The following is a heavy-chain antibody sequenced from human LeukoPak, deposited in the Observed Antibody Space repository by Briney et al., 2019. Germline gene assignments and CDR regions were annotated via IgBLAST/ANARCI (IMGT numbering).Heavy chain of an antibody. J-gene: IGHJ6*02. CDR2: IRGKAYGGTT. Sequence: GGSLRLSCTASGFTFGDYAMSWVRRAPGKGLEWVGFIRGKAYGGTTEYAASVKGRFTISRDDSKSIAYLQMNSLKTEDTAVYYCTREDIVVVPAAISPNYYYHYGMDVWGQGTTVTVSS. CDR3: TREDIVVVPAAISPNYYYHYGMDV. D-gene: IGHD2-2*01. CDR1: GFTFGDYA. V-gene: IGHV3-49*04.